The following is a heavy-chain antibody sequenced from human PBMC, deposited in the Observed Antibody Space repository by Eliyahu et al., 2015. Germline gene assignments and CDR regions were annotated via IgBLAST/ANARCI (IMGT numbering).Heavy chain of an antibody. D-gene: IGHD3-22*01. CDR3: ARESSDYYPKGLDP. J-gene: IGHJ5*02. Sequence: QVQLQXSGPGLVXPAETLSLTCTVSGGSLGNYNCSWIRQSAGKELDWIGRIYTGGSPNYNPSLKSRVTMSVDTSKNQFSLKLTSVTVADTAMYYCARESSDYYPKGLDPWGQGTLVTVSS. CDR1: GGSLGNYN. V-gene: IGHV4-4*07. CDR2: IYTGGSP.